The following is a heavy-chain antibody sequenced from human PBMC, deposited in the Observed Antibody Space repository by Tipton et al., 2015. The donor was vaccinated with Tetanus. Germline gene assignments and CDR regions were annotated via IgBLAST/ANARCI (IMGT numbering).Heavy chain of an antibody. CDR2: VYHSGAT. CDR1: GSSISRSGHY. Sequence: LRLSCTVSGSSISRSGHYWTWIRQPPGKEPEWVGYVYHSGATNYHPSLKSRLAISADTSKNQFSLNLRSVITADTAVYYCARDSYYSSRWSFADYWGQGTLVTVSS. D-gene: IGHD3-22*01. J-gene: IGHJ4*02. V-gene: IGHV4-61*08. CDR3: ARDSYYSSRWSFADY.